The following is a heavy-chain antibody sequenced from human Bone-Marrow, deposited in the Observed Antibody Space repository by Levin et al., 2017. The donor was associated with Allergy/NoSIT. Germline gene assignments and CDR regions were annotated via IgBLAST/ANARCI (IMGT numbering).Heavy chain of an antibody. J-gene: IGHJ4*02. D-gene: IGHD1-7*01. CDR2: IYWDGDK. CDR3: AHEIWNSCYFDY. Sequence: ESGPTLVKPTQTLTLTCTFSGFSLTTSGLGVGWIRQPPGKALEWLALIYWDGDKRYSPSLKSRLTITKDTSKNQVVLTMTNMDPEDTATYYCAHEIWNSCYFDYWGQGTLVTVSS. V-gene: IGHV2-5*02. CDR1: GFSLTTSGLG.